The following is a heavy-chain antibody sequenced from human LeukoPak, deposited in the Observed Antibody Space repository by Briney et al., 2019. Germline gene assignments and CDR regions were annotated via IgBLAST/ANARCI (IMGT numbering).Heavy chain of an antibody. V-gene: IGHV4-39*01. CDR2: IYYSGST. D-gene: IGHD6-13*01. J-gene: IGHJ5*02. CDR3: ARHLRGSGYSSSWYWFDP. CDR1: GGSISSSSYY. Sequence: PSETLSLTCTVSGGSISSSSYYWGWIRQPPGKGLEWIGSIYYSGSTYYNPSLKSRVTISVDTSKNQFSLKLSSVTAADTAVYYCARHLRGSGYSSSWYWFDPWGQGTLVTVSS.